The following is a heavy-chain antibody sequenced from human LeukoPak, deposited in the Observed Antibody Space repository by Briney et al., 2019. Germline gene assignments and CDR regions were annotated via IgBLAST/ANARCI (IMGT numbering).Heavy chain of an antibody. CDR2: ISHSGSA. J-gene: IGHJ4*02. CDR3: ARLLYFGDYSDY. Sequence: SEALSLTCTVSGGSISSGRHYWGWIRQPPGKGLEWIGRISHSGSAYHNPSLKSRVTISVDTSKNQLSLKLSSVTAADTAVYYCARLLYFGDYSDYWGQGTLVTVSS. CDR1: GGSISSGRHY. V-gene: IGHV4-39*01. D-gene: IGHD3-16*01.